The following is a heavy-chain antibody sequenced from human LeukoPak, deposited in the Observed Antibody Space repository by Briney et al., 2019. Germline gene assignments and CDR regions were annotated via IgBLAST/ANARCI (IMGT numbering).Heavy chain of an antibody. CDR1: RFTFSSSG. D-gene: IGHD5-24*01. Sequence: PGGSLRLPYAASRFTFSSSGMHWVRQAPGSGPERLAVIWYDGSNKYYADSVKGRFTISRDNSKNTLYLQMNSLRAEDTALYYCAKVARDGYNDYWGQGTMVTVS. CDR3: AKVARDGYNDY. V-gene: IGHV3-33*06. CDR2: IWYDGSNK. J-gene: IGHJ4*03.